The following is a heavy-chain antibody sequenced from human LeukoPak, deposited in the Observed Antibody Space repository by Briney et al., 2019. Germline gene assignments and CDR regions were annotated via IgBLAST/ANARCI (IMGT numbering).Heavy chain of an antibody. CDR1: GGSFSGYY. V-gene: IGHV4-34*01. D-gene: IGHD3-22*01. CDR3: ARDRGYYDSSGYSLDY. J-gene: IGHJ4*02. Sequence: KPSETLSLTCAVYGGSFSGYYWSWIRQPPGKGLEWIGEINHSGSTNYNPSLKSRVTISVDTSKNQFSLKLSSVTAADTAVYYCARDRGYYDSSGYSLDYWGQGTLVTVSS. CDR2: INHSGST.